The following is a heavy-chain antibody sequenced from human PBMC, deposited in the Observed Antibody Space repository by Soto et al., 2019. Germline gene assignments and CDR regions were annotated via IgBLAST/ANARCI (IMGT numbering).Heavy chain of an antibody. CDR1: GYTFTSYG. CDR2: ISAYNGNT. V-gene: IGHV1-18*01. D-gene: IGHD3-22*01. CDR3: ARVTYYYDSSGLPDY. J-gene: IGHJ4*02. Sequence: QVQLVQSGAEVKKPGASVKVSCKASGYTFTSYGISWVRQAPGQGLEWMGWISAYNGNTNYAQKLQGRVTMTTDKSTSTAYMELRSLGSDDTAVYYCARVTYYYDSSGLPDYWGQGTLVTVSS.